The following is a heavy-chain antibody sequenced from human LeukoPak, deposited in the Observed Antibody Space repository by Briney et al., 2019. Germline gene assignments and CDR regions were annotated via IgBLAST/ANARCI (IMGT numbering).Heavy chain of an antibody. Sequence: GGSLRLSCTASGFPFIQYSMNWVRHAPGKGLEWISYIGIDSGNTKYADSVRGRFTISADKGKNSLYLQMNSLRAEDTAVYYCARGGSGYDSLDYWGQGTLVTVSS. V-gene: IGHV3-48*01. D-gene: IGHD5-12*01. J-gene: IGHJ4*02. CDR1: GFPFIQYS. CDR3: ARGGSGYDSLDY. CDR2: IGIDSGNT.